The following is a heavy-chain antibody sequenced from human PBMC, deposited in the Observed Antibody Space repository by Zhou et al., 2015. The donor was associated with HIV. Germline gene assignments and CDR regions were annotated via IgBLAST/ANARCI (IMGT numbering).Heavy chain of an antibody. CDR2: IIPILGIA. J-gene: IGHJ3*02. CDR1: GGTFSSYT. D-gene: IGHD1-26*01. Sequence: QVQLVQSGAEVKKPGSSVKVSCKASGGTFSSYTISWVRQAPGQGLEWMGRIIPILGIANYAQKFQGRVTITADKSTSTAYMELSSLRSEDTAVYYCARDRGSYGGRDRAFDIWGQGTMVTVSS. V-gene: IGHV1-69*08. CDR3: ARDRGSYGGRDRAFDI.